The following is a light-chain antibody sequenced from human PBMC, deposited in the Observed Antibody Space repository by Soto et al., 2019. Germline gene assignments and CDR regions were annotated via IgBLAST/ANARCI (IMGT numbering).Light chain of an antibody. V-gene: IGLV2-11*01. CDR2: EVQ. Sequence: QSALTQPRSVSGSPGQSVTISCTGTSSDVGGYNYVSWYQQHPGKAPRVMIYEVQTRPSGVPDRFSGSKSGNTASLTISELQAEDEADYYCCSYAGDYTFVFGTGTKLTVL. CDR1: SSDVGGYNY. CDR3: CSYAGDYTFV. J-gene: IGLJ1*01.